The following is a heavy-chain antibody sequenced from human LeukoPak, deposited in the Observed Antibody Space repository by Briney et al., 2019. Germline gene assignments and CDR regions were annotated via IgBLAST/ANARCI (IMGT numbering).Heavy chain of an antibody. CDR1: GGAFSSYA. CDR2: IIPILGIA. D-gene: IGHD1-26*01. V-gene: IGHV1-69*04. J-gene: IGHJ3*02. CDR3: ARDLTDTSGSYNGDAFDI. Sequence: SVKVSCKASGGAFSSYAISWVRQAPGQGLEWMGRIIPILGIANYAQKFQGRVTITADKSTSTAYMELSSLRSEDTAVYYCARDLTDTSGSYNGDAFDIWGQGTMVTVSP.